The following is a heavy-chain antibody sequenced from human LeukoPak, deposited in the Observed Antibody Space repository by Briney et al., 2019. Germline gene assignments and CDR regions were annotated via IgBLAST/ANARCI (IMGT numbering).Heavy chain of an antibody. CDR3: VRLGGSYFRQGYYFYYMDV. D-gene: IGHD1-26*01. Sequence: PSQTLSLTCTVSGGSLTDSSFFWGWIRQSPGAGLEWIGKIYLDGRTNYDPSLRTRVTISVDTSKNQFSLRLTSVTAADRAVYYCVRLGGSYFRQGYYFYYMDVWGKGNPFTVSS. CDR1: GGSLTDSSFF. CDR2: IYLDGRT. J-gene: IGHJ6*03. V-gene: IGHV4-39*01.